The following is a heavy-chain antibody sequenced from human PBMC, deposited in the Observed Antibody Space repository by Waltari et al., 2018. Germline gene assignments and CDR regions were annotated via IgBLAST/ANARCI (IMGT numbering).Heavy chain of an antibody. V-gene: IGHV4-59*11. CDR3: ARARYCSGGSCYLGYYFDY. CDR2: IYYSGST. CDR1: GGSISSHY. Sequence: QLQLQESGPGLVKPSETLSLTCTVSGGSISSHYWSWIRQPPGKGLEWIGYIYYSGSTNYTPSLKSRVTISVDTSKNQFALKLSSVTAADTAVYYCARARYCSGGSCYLGYYFDYWGQGTLVTVSS. J-gene: IGHJ4*02. D-gene: IGHD2-15*01.